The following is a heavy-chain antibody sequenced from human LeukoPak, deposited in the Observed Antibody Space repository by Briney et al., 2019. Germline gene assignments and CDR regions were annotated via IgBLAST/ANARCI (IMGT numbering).Heavy chain of an antibody. CDR3: ARDLSGVVIIHYGMDV. CDR2: IIPIFGIA. Sequence: SVKVSYKASGGTFSSYAISWVRQAPGQGLEWMGRIIPIFGIANYAQKFQGRVTITADKSTSTAYMELSSLRSKDTAVYYCARDLSGVVIIHYGMDVWGQGTTVTVSS. D-gene: IGHD3-3*01. J-gene: IGHJ6*02. V-gene: IGHV1-69*04. CDR1: GGTFSSYA.